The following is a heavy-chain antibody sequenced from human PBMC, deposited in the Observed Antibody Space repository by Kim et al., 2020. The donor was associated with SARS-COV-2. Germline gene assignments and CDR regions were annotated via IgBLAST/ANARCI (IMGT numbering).Heavy chain of an antibody. CDR3: ARGFIAAAGNAFDI. Sequence: AQKFQGRVTITADKSTSTAYMELSSLRSEDTAVYYCARGFIAAAGNAFDIWGQGTMVTVSS. D-gene: IGHD6-13*01. V-gene: IGHV1-69*04. J-gene: IGHJ3*02.